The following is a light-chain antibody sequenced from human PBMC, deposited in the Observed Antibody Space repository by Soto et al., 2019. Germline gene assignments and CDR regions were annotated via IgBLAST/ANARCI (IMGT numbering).Light chain of an antibody. Sequence: QSALTQPASVSGSPGQSIAISCTGTSSDVGGYNYVSWYQQHPGKAPKLMIYDVTNRPSGVSARFSGSKSGNTASLTISGLQAEDEADYYCTSFTNSGNYVFGTGTKLTVL. J-gene: IGLJ1*01. CDR1: SSDVGGYNY. CDR3: TSFTNSGNYV. CDR2: DVT. V-gene: IGLV2-14*01.